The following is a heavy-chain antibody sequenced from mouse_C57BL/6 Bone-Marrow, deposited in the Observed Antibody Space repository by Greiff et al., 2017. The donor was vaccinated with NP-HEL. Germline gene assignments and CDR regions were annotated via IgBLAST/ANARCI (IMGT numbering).Heavy chain of an antibody. J-gene: IGHJ4*01. D-gene: IGHD3-2*02. CDR2: IDPANGNT. Sequence: EVQLVESVAELVRPGASVKLSCTASGFNIKNTYMHWVKQRPEQGLEWIGRIDPANGNTKYVPKFQGKATITADTSSNTAYLQLSSLTSEDTTIYYCARADSSGYVYYSAMDYWGQGTSVTVSS. CDR1: GFNIKNTY. CDR3: ARADSSGYVYYSAMDY. V-gene: IGHV14-3*01.